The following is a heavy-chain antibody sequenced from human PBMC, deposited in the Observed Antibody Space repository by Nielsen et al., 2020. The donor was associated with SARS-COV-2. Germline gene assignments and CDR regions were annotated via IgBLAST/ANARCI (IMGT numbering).Heavy chain of an antibody. J-gene: IGHJ4*02. CDR3: ANFDPSGWYIR. CDR1: GYTLTELS. V-gene: IGHV3-9*01. D-gene: IGHD6-19*01. Sequence: SCKVSGYTLTELSMHWVRQAPGKGLEWVSGISWNSGSIGYADSVKGRFTISRDNAKNSLYLQMNSLRAEDTALYYCANFDPSGWYIRWGQGTLVTVSS. CDR2: ISWNSGSI.